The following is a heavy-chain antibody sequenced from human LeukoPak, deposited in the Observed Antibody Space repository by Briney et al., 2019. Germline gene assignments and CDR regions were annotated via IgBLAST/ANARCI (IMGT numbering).Heavy chain of an antibody. J-gene: IGHJ4*02. CDR1: GGSVISTNW. V-gene: IGHV4-4*02. CDR2: VHLDGRT. D-gene: IGHD3-3*01. Sequence: SGTLSLTCGVSGGSVISTNWWTWVRQPPGKGLEWIGEVHLDGRTSYNPSLESRLTISVDLSENHVSLKLTSVTAADTAVYYCAREGGFYRPLDYSGQGTLVTVSS. CDR3: AREGGFYRPLDY.